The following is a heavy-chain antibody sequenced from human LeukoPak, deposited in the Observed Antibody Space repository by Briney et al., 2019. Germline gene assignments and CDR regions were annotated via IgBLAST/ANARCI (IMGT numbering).Heavy chain of an antibody. CDR3: ARDLGSASAGN. V-gene: IGHV3-21*01. J-gene: IGHJ4*02. CDR2: ISSSSSYI. D-gene: IGHD3-10*01. Sequence: GSLRLSCAASGFTFSSYSMNWVRPAPGKGLEWVSSISSSSSYIYYADSVKGRFTISRDNAKNSLYLQMNSLRAEDTAVYYCARDLGSASAGNWGQGTLVTVSS. CDR1: GFTFSSYS.